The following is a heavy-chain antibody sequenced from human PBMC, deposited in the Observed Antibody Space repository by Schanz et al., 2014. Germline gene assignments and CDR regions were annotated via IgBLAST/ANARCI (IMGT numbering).Heavy chain of an antibody. CDR1: GFTFSSYW. V-gene: IGHV3-74*01. CDR3: AGPALWFGDNCFDP. Sequence: EVQLVESGGGLVQPGGSLRLSCAASGFTFSSYWMHWVRQVPGKGLVWVSRIKSDGSSTSYADSVKGRFTISRDNAKNTLYLQMNRRRTEDTAVYYCAGPALWFGDNCFDPWGQGTLVTVSS. D-gene: IGHD3-10*01. J-gene: IGHJ5*02. CDR2: IKSDGSST.